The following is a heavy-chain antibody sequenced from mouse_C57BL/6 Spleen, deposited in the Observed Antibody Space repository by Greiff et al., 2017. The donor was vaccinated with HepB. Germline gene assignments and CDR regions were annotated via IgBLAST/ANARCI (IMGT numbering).Heavy chain of an antibody. V-gene: IGHV5-4*01. CDR2: ISDGGSYT. CDR1: GFTFSSYA. J-gene: IGHJ1*03. D-gene: IGHD2-4*01. CDR3: ARERVYYDYDGGYFDV. Sequence: EVKLVESGGGLVKPGGSLKLSCAASGFTFSSYAMSWVRQTPEKRLEWVATISDGGSYTYYPDNVKGRFTISRDNAKNNLYLQMSHLKSEDTAMYYCARERVYYDYDGGYFDVWGTGTTVTVSS.